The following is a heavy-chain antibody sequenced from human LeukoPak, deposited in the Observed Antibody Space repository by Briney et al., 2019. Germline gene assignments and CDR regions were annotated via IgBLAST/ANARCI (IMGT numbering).Heavy chain of an antibody. CDR2: IYPGDSDT. CDR3: ARSSVEVAAQIDY. V-gene: IGHV5-51*01. J-gene: IGHJ4*02. Sequence: GESLKISCKGSGYNFTNYWIGWVRQMLGKGLEWMGIIYPGDSDTRYSPSFQGQVTISADKSIRTAYLQWSSLKASDTAMYYCARSSVEVAAQIDYWGQGTLVTVSS. D-gene: IGHD2-15*01. CDR1: GYNFTNYW.